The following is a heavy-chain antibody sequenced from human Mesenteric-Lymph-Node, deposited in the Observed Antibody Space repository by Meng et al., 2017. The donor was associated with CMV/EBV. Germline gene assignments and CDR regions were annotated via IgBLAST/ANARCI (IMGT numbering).Heavy chain of an antibody. D-gene: IGHD4-11*01. V-gene: IGHV3-53*01. CDR3: ARDPGYSNCTSV. CDR1: GFSVTTY. CDR2: IIPGDNT. J-gene: IGHJ6*02. Sequence: GGSLRLSCVASGFSVTTYMSWVRQAPGKGLEWVSVIIPGDNTYYADSVRGRFTISRDNAKNSLYLQMNSLRAEDTAVYYCARDPGYSNCTSVWGQGTTVTVSS.